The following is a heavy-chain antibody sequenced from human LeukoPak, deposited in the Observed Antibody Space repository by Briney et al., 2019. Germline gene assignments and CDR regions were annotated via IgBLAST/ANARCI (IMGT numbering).Heavy chain of an antibody. Sequence: PGGSLRLSCAASGLTFSDHYMDWVRQAPGKGLEWVGRTRNKANSYTTEYAASVKGRFTISRDDSKNSLYLQMNSLETEDTAVYYCARSRITMIAYYFDYWGQGTLVTVSS. J-gene: IGHJ4*02. D-gene: IGHD3-22*01. CDR2: TRNKANSYTT. CDR3: ARSRITMIAYYFDY. CDR1: GLTFSDHY. V-gene: IGHV3-72*01.